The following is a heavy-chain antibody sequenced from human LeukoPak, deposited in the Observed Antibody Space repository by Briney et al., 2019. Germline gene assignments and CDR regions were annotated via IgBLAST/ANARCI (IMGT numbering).Heavy chain of an antibody. D-gene: IGHD6-19*01. CDR2: IYYSGST. V-gene: IGHV4-39*01. Sequence: SETLSLTCTVSGGSISSSSYYWGWIRQPPGKGLEWIGSIYYSGSTYYNPSLKSRVTISVDTSKNQFSLKLSSVTAADTAVYYCARQRGIAVAGYFDYGGQGTLVTVSS. CDR1: GGSISSSSYY. J-gene: IGHJ4*02. CDR3: ARQRGIAVAGYFDY.